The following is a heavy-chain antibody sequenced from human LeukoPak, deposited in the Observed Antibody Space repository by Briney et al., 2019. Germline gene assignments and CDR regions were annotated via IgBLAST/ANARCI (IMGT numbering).Heavy chain of an antibody. Sequence: GGSLRLSCAASGFTVSGNYMSWVRQAPGKGLEWVSVIYSGGSTYYADSVKGRFTISRDNSKNTLYLQMNSLRAEDTAVYYCARDSSRHYYYGMDVWGQGTTVTVSS. D-gene: IGHD2-2*01. V-gene: IGHV3-53*01. CDR1: GFTVSGNY. CDR3: ARDSSRHYYYGMDV. CDR2: IYSGGST. J-gene: IGHJ6*02.